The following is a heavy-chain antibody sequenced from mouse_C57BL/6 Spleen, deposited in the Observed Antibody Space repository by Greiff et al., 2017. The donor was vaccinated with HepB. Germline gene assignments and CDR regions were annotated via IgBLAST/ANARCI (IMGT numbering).Heavy chain of an antibody. Sequence: VQLVESGPELVKPGASVKISCKASGYAFSSSWMNWVKQRPGKGLEWIGRIYPGDGDTNYNGKFKGKATLTADKSSSTAYMQLSSLTSEDSAVYFCAGGTAQAPYYFDYWGQGTSLTVSS. D-gene: IGHD3-2*02. CDR3: AGGTAQAPYYFDY. J-gene: IGHJ2*02. CDR1: GYAFSSSW. CDR2: IYPGDGDT. V-gene: IGHV1-82*01.